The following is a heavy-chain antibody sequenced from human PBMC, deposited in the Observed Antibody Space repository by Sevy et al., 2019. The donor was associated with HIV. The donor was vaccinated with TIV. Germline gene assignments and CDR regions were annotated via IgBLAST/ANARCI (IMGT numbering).Heavy chain of an antibody. CDR1: GFTFNTYA. V-gene: IGHV3-23*01. CDR2: IGARGSAT. CDR3: AKHFIPDISDGWFIDV. Sequence: GGSLRLSCGASGFTFNTYAMSWVRQTPRKGLEWVASIGARGSATMYADSVKGRFTISRDNSRNILYLHLNSLRVEDSAIYYCAKHFIPDISDGWFIDVWGRGTRVTVSS. J-gene: IGHJ2*01. D-gene: IGHD3-9*01.